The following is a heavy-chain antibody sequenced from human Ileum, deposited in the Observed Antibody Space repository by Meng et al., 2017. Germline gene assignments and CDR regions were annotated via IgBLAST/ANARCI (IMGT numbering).Heavy chain of an antibody. V-gene: IGHV3-64*01. Sequence: VRVVESGGGLVQPGGSLRLSCAASGFTFSSYAMHWVRQAPGKGLEYVSAISSNGGSTYYANSVKGRFTISRDNSKNTLYLQMGSLRAEDMAVYYCARSGSYYGRFHFDYWGQGTLVTVSS. CDR2: ISSNGGST. CDR1: GFTFSSYA. CDR3: ARSGSYYGRFHFDY. D-gene: IGHD1-26*01. J-gene: IGHJ4*02.